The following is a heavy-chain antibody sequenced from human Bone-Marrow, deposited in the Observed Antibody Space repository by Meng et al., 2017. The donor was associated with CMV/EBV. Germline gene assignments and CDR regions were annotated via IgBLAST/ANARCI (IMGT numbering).Heavy chain of an antibody. D-gene: IGHD3-3*01. Sequence: GESLKISCAASGFTFSSYWMSWVRRAPGKGLEWVANIKQDGSEKYYVDSVKGRFTISRDNAKNSLYLQMTSLRAEDTAVYYCARESGILWSGFMFYFDFWGQGTLVTVSS. CDR3: ARESGILWSGFMFYFDF. J-gene: IGHJ4*02. CDR1: GFTFSSYW. V-gene: IGHV3-7*01. CDR2: IKQDGSEK.